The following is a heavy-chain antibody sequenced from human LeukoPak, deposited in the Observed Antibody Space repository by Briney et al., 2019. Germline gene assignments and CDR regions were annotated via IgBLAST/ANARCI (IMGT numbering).Heavy chain of an antibody. D-gene: IGHD3-10*01. V-gene: IGHV4-34*01. Sequence: SWTLSLIRAVYVGSFSGYYWSWIRQPPGKGLAWIGEINHSGSTNYNPSINSRVTISVDPSKNQLSLKLSTVTAAATALYYCARALSGLLCFGELLPQRPMDAWGKGTTVTVSS. CDR2: INHSGST. CDR1: VGSFSGYY. CDR3: ARALSGLLCFGELLPQRPMDA. J-gene: IGHJ6*03.